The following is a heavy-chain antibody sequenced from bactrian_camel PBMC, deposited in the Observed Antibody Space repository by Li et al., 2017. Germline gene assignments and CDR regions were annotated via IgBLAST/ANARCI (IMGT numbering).Heavy chain of an antibody. CDR2: ITVPRKST. J-gene: IGHJ4*01. Sequence: DVQLVESGGGLVQPGGSLTLSCAASGFTFSRYPMSWARQAPGKGLEWVSTITVPRKSTYYADSVKGRFTISRDNAKKTLYLQMNSLKTEDTAVYYCVRGAGRQSMETRGQGTQVTVS. CDR3: VRGAGRQSMET. V-gene: IGHV3S31*01. CDR1: GFTFSRYP. D-gene: IGHD1*01.